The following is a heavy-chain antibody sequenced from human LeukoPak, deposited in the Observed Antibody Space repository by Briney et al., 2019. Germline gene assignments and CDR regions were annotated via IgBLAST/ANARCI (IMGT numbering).Heavy chain of an antibody. CDR2: IYYSGST. J-gene: IGHJ4*02. D-gene: IGHD3-16*01. V-gene: IGHV4-59*01. CDR1: GGSISSYY. CDR3: ARWGSITTARFDY. Sequence: SETLSLTCTVSGGSISSYYWSWIRQPPGKALEWIGYIYYSGSTNYNPSLKSRVTISVDTSKNQFSLELSSVTAADTAVYYCARWGSITTARFDYWGQGTLVTVSS.